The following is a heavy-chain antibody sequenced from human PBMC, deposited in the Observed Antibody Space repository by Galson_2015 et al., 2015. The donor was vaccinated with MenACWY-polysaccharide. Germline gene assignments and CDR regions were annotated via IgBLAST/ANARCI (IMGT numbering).Heavy chain of an antibody. D-gene: IGHD2-2*01. Sequence: SLRLSCAASGFPFNRFAMGWVRQAPGKGLEWVAVIQYDGSNKVYADSVKGRFTISRDNSKNTVFLEMNTLGVEDTAVYYCAREGSRIVFHAFDIWGQGTMVTVSS. J-gene: IGHJ3*02. CDR3: AREGSRIVFHAFDI. CDR2: IQYDGSNK. V-gene: IGHV3-33*08. CDR1: GFPFNRFA.